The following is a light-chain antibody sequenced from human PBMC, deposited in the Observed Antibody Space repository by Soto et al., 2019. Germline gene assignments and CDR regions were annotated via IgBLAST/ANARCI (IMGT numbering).Light chain of an antibody. CDR1: SSDVGGYNY. V-gene: IGLV2-8*01. CDR2: EVS. J-gene: IGLJ1*01. CDR3: SSYAGNSNYV. Sequence: QSVLTQPPSASGSPGQSVTISCTGTSSDVGGYNYVSWYQQHPGKAPKLMIYEVSKRPSGVPDRFSGSKSGNTASLTVSGLQAEDEADSYCSSYAGNSNYVFGTGTQLTVL.